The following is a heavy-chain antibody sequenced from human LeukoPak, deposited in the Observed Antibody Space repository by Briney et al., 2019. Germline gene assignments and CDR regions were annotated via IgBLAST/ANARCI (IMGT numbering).Heavy chain of an antibody. Sequence: SVKVSCKASGGTFSSYAISWVRQAPGQGLEWMGGIIPIFGTANYALKFQGRVTITTDESTSTAYMELSSLRSEDTAVYYCARGPPLGYCSSTSCYHRSNWFDPWGQGTLVTVSS. CDR1: GGTFSSYA. J-gene: IGHJ5*02. V-gene: IGHV1-69*05. D-gene: IGHD2-2*01. CDR3: ARGPPLGYCSSTSCYHRSNWFDP. CDR2: IIPIFGTA.